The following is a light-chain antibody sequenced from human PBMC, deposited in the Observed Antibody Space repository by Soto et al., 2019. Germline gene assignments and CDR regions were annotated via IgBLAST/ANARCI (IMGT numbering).Light chain of an antibody. CDR1: QGVSSY. J-gene: IGKJ1*01. V-gene: IGKV1-9*01. CDR2: AAS. Sequence: IQLTQSPSSLSASVGDRVTITCRASQGVSSYLAWYQQEPGKAPKLLIYAASTLQSGVPSRFSGSGSGTDFTLTISSVQPEDFATYYCQQVNSYPRTFGQGTKVEIK. CDR3: QQVNSYPRT.